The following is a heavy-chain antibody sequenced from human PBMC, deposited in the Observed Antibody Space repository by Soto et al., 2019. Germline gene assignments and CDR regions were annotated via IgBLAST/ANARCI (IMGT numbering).Heavy chain of an antibody. CDR3: ARAKTDYYDSSGYNLYYYYGMDV. CDR2: INPSGGST. D-gene: IGHD3-22*01. Sequence: QVQLVQSGAEVKKPGASVKVSCKASGYTFTSYYMHWVRQAPGQGLEWMGIINPSGGSTSYAQKFQGRVTMTRDTSTSTVYMELSSLRSEDTAVYYCARAKTDYYDSSGYNLYYYYGMDVWGQGTTVTVSS. V-gene: IGHV1-46*01. CDR1: GYTFTSYY. J-gene: IGHJ6*02.